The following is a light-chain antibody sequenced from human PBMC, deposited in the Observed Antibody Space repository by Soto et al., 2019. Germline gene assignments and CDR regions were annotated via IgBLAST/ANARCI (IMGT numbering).Light chain of an antibody. CDR1: QSVSSSY. CDR2: GAS. Sequence: EIVLTQSPGTLSLSPGERATLSCRASQSVSSSYLAWYQQKPGHAPRLLIHGASSRATGIPDRFSGSGSGTDFTLNISTLEPEDFAVYYCQQYGSSPRTFGQGTKVEIK. CDR3: QQYGSSPRT. J-gene: IGKJ1*01. V-gene: IGKV3-20*01.